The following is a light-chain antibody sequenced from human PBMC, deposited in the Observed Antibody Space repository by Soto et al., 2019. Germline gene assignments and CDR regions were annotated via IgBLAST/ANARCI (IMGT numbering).Light chain of an antibody. J-gene: IGLJ2*01. Sequence: QSARTQPASVSRSPGQSITISCTGTSSDVGGYNYVSWYQQHPGKAPKLVISEVSNRPSGVSNRFSGSKSGNTASLTISGLQGEDEPDYYCSSYTSSSTLVFGGGTKLTVL. CDR1: SSDVGGYNY. CDR3: SSYTSSSTLV. V-gene: IGLV2-14*01. CDR2: EVS.